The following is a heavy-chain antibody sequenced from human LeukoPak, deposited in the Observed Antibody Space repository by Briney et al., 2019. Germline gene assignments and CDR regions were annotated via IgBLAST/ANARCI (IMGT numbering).Heavy chain of an antibody. CDR2: IYPGDSET. V-gene: IGHV5-51*01. CDR1: GSIFTNYW. J-gene: IGHJ5*01. D-gene: IGHD3-22*01. CDR3: ARRSIGVFDS. Sequence: MTGASLQISCEGSGSIFTNYWIGWVRQLPGKGLKWMGIIYPGDSETKYSTSFQGQVILSADKSISTAYLQLSSLKASDTAIYYCARRSIGVFDSWGQGTLVTVSS.